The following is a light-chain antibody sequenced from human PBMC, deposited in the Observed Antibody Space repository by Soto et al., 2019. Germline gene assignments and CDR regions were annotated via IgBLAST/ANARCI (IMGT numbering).Light chain of an antibody. J-gene: IGKJ4*01. CDR3: QQRSYLFT. CDR2: RAS. Sequence: PGERATLSCRASQSVSSSYLAWYQQKPGQAPRLLIYRASTMATGIPARFSGSGSGTDFTLTINYLEPEDVAVYYCQQRSYLFTFGGGTKVDIK. V-gene: IGKV3D-20*02. CDR1: QSVSSSY.